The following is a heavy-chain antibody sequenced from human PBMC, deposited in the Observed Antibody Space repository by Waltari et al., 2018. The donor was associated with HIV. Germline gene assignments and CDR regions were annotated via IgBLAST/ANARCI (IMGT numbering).Heavy chain of an antibody. CDR3: ASINVVVAATGWFDP. CDR1: GGSISSSSYY. CDR2: IYYSGST. V-gene: IGHV4-39*01. J-gene: IGHJ5*02. Sequence: QLQLQESGPGLVKPSETLSLTCTVSGGSISSSSYYWGWIRQPPGKGLEWIGSIYYSGSTYYNPSLKSRVTISVDTSKNQFSLKLSSVTAADTAVYYCASINVVVAATGWFDPWGQGTLVTVSS. D-gene: IGHD2-15*01.